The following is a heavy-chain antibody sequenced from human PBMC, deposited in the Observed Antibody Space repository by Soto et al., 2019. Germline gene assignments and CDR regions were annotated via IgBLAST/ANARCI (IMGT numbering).Heavy chain of an antibody. CDR3: SIDGGVYDYSPFDY. CDR1: GGTFSSYA. Sequence: QVQLVQSGAEVKKPGSSVKVSCKASGGTFSSYAISWVRQAPGQGLEWMGGIIPIFGTADYAQKFQGRVTITADAATSTACMELRSLRSEDTAVYYWSIDGGVYDYSPFDYWGQGTLVTVSS. V-gene: IGHV1-69*12. D-gene: IGHD4-4*01. CDR2: IIPIFGTA. J-gene: IGHJ4*02.